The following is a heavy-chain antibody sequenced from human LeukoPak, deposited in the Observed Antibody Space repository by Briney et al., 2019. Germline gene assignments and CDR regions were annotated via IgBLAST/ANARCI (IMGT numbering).Heavy chain of an antibody. D-gene: IGHD1-26*01. Sequence: GGSLRLSCGASGFIFSDFSMSWVRQTPGKGLEWVAKMTEYGTEIFYVDSVKGRFTISRDNSKNTLYLQMTSLRAEDTAIYYCAKDRRSLVGPTNFDYWGQGTPVTVSS. CDR1: GFIFSDFS. J-gene: IGHJ4*02. CDR3: AKDRRSLVGPTNFDY. CDR2: MTEYGTEI. V-gene: IGHV3-7*03.